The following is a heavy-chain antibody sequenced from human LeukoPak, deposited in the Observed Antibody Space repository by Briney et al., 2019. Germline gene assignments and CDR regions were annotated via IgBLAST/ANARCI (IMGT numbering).Heavy chain of an antibody. CDR3: ARGIYYSSGEDWFDP. CDR2: IYHSGCT. D-gene: IGHD3-22*01. Sequence: PSETLSLTCTVSGYSISSGYYWGWIRQPPGKGLEWIGSIYHSGCTYYNPSLKSRVTISVDRSKNQFSLNLSSVTAADAPVYYCARGIYYSSGEDWFDPWGQGTLVTVSS. CDR1: GYSISSGYY. V-gene: IGHV4-38-2*02. J-gene: IGHJ5*02.